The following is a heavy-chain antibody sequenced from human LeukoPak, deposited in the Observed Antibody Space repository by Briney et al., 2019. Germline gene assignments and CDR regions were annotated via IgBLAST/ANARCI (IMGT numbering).Heavy chain of an antibody. V-gene: IGHV4-39*07. CDR2: IYYSGST. J-gene: IGHJ3*02. CDR3: ARAGSSVISYPTRGAFDI. CDR1: GGSISSSSYY. Sequence: TSETLSLTCTVSGGSISSSSYYWGWIRQPPGKGLEWIGSIYYSGSTYYNPSLKSRVTISVDRSKNQFSLKLSSVTAADTAVYYCARAGSSVISYPTRGAFDIWGQGTMVTVSS. D-gene: IGHD1-14*01.